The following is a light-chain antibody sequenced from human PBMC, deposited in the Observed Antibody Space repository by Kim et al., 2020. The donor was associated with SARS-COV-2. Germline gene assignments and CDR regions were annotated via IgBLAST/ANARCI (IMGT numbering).Light chain of an antibody. Sequence: DIQMTQSPSSLSASVGDTVTITCRASQDISIYLAWYQQKPGKVPKLLISAASTLQSGVPSRFSGSGSGTDFTLTINSLQPEDIATYFCQKYDNVPHTFGQGTRLEIK. CDR3: QKYDNVPHT. V-gene: IGKV1-27*01. J-gene: IGKJ5*01. CDR2: AAS. CDR1: QDISIY.